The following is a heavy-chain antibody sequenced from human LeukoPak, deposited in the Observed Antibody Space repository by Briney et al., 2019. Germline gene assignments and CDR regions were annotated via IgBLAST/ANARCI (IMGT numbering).Heavy chain of an antibody. CDR3: ARDVYYDSSGYYYNAFDI. CDR1: GGSISSYY. V-gene: IGHV4-59*01. D-gene: IGHD3-22*01. J-gene: IGHJ3*02. Sequence: SEPLSLPCPVSGGSISSYYWSWIRPPPGKGLEWIGYIYYSGSTNYNPSLKSRVTISVDTSKNQFSLKLSSVTAADTAVYYCARDVYYDSSGYYYNAFDIWGQGTMVTVSS. CDR2: IYYSGST.